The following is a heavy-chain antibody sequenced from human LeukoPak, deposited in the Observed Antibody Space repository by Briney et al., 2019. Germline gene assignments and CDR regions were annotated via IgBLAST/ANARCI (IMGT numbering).Heavy chain of an antibody. CDR3: ARETAYYYDSSEPY. V-gene: IGHV3-11*04. D-gene: IGHD3-22*01. J-gene: IGHJ4*02. Sequence: YISSSGSTIYYADSVKGRFTISRDNAKNSLYLQMNSLRAEDTAVYYCARETAYYYDSSEPYWGQGTLVTVSS. CDR2: ISSSGSTI.